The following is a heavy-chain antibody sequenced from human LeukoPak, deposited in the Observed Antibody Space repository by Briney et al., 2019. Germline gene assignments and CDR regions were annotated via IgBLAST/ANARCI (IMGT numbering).Heavy chain of an antibody. D-gene: IGHD3-16*01. CDR2: IYYSGST. Sequence: PSETLSLTRTVSGGSISSSSYYWGWIRQPPGKGLEWIGSIYYSGSTYYNPSLKSRVTISVDTSKNQFSLKLSSVTAADTAVYYCARVIWVTQNYFDYWGQGTLVTVSS. CDR1: GGSISSSSYY. V-gene: IGHV4-39*07. J-gene: IGHJ4*02. CDR3: ARVIWVTQNYFDY.